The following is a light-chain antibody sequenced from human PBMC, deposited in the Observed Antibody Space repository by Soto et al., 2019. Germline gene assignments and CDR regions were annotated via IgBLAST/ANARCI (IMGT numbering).Light chain of an antibody. CDR1: QSVSDW. CDR3: QHYTNYPWT. V-gene: IGKV1-5*03. J-gene: IGKJ1*01. Sequence: DIPMTQSPSTLSASVGDRVTITCRASQSVSDWLAWYQQTPGKAPKLLIYKASSLESGVPSRFSGGGSGTEFTLTISSLQPDDSANYYCQHYTNYPWTFGQGTKVEIK. CDR2: KAS.